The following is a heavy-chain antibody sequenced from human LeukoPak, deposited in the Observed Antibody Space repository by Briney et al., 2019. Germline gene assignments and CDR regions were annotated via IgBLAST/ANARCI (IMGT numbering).Heavy chain of an antibody. CDR1: GFTFSSYW. CDR2: INSDGSST. CDR3: ARVYSYGYFYFDY. V-gene: IGHV3-74*01. Sequence: PGGSLRLSCAASGFTFSSYWMHWVRQAPGKGLVWVSRINSDGSSTSYADSVKSRFTISRDNAKNTLYLQMNSLRAEDTAVYYCARVYSYGYFYFDYWGQGTLVTVSS. D-gene: IGHD5-18*01. J-gene: IGHJ4*02.